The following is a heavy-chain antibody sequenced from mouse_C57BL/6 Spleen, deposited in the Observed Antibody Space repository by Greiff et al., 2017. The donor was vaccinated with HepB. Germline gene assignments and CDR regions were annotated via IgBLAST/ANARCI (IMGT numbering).Heavy chain of an antibody. V-gene: IGHV5-17*01. CDR2: ISSGSSTI. J-gene: IGHJ2*01. CDR3: ARTTTVVGDY. Sequence: EVMLVESGGGLVKPGGSLKLSCAASGFTFSDYGMHWVRQAPEKGLEWVAYISSGSSTIYYADTVKGRFTISRDNAKNTLFLQMTSLRSEDTAMYYCARTTTVVGDYWGQGTTLTVSS. CDR1: GFTFSDYG. D-gene: IGHD1-1*01.